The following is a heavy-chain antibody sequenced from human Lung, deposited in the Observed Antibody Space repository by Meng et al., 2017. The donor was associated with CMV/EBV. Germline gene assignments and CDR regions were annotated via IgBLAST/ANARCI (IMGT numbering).Heavy chain of an antibody. D-gene: IGHD3-22*01. Sequence: SCAASGFTVSSNYMSWVRQAPGKGLEWDSVISSSGSTYYADSVKGRFTISRDNSKNTLYLQMNSLRAEDTAVYYCARHHTYYYDAFLGTFDIWGQGXMVTVSS. CDR3: ARHHTYYYDAFLGTFDI. CDR1: GFTVSSNY. CDR2: ISSSGST. J-gene: IGHJ3*02. V-gene: IGHV3-53*01.